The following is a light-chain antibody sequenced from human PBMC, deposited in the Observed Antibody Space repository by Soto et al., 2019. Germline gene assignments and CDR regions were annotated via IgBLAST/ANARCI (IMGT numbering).Light chain of an antibody. CDR1: QSINSN. Sequence: IVMTQSPATLSVSPGERATLSCRASQSINSNLAWYQEKPGQAPRLLIHGASTRATGIPDRFSGSGSGTEFTLTISSLQSGDFAVYYCQQYNHWSTGWTFGQGTKVEIK. V-gene: IGKV3-15*01. CDR2: GAS. J-gene: IGKJ1*01. CDR3: QQYNHWSTGWT.